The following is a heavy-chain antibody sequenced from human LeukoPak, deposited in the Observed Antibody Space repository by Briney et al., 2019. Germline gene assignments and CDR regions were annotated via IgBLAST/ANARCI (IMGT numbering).Heavy chain of an antibody. CDR2: MNHRGNS. J-gene: IGHJ5*02. CDR3: ARGSGSYTGAADH. Sequence: SETLSLTCAVHGMTFTGYYWSWIRQPPGKGLEWIGEMNHRGNSYFNPSFKSRVSISLDTSRKQFSLNLTSVTAADTAFYFCARGSGSYTGAADHWGQGTLVTVSS. D-gene: IGHD6-19*01. V-gene: IGHV4-34*01. CDR1: GMTFTGYY.